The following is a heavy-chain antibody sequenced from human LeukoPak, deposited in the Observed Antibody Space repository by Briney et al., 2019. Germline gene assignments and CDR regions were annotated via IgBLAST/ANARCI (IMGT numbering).Heavy chain of an antibody. D-gene: IGHD6-6*01. J-gene: IGHJ5*02. CDR2: INHNSGGT. Sequence: ASVKVSCKASGYTFTGYYMHWVRQAPGQGLEWMGWINHNSGGTNYAQKFQGRVTMTRDTSISTAYMELSRLRSDDTAVYYCARDRTPPPSLVPWGQGTLVTVSS. V-gene: IGHV1-2*02. CDR1: GYTFTGYY. CDR3: ARDRTPPPSLVP.